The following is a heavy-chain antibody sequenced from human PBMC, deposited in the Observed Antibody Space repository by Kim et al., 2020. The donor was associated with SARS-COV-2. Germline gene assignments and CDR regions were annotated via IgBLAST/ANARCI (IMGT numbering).Heavy chain of an antibody. V-gene: IGHV3-49*03. CDR3: TRVFISIAAALPSYFVY. Sequence: GGSLRLSCTASGFTFGDYAMSWFRQAPGKGLEWVGFIRSKAYGGTTEYAASVKGRFTISRDDSKSIAYLQMNSLKTEDTAVYYCTRVFISIAAALPSYFVYWGQGTLVTVSS. CDR2: IRSKAYGGTT. J-gene: IGHJ4*02. D-gene: IGHD6-13*01. CDR1: GFTFGDYA.